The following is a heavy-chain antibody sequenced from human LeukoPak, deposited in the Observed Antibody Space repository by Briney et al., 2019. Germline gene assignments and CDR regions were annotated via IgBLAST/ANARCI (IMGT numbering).Heavy chain of an antibody. CDR1: GGSFSGYY. CDR2: IYTSGST. CDR3: AREGTAIAAAGVHYYYYYMDV. D-gene: IGHD6-13*01. J-gene: IGHJ6*03. Sequence: SETLSLTCAVYGGSFSGYYWSWIRQPAGKGLEWIGRIYTSGSTNYNPSLKSRVTMSVDTSKNQFSLKLSSVTAADTAVYYCAREGTAIAAAGVHYYYYYMDVWGKGTTVTISS. V-gene: IGHV4-4*07.